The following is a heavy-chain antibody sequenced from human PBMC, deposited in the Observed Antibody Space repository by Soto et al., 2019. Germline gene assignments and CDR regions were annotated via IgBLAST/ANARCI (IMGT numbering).Heavy chain of an antibody. D-gene: IGHD3-22*01. CDR2: ISDSSSYI. CDR3: ARYDSSGYYWPYYYYGMDV. Sequence: GGSLTLSCAASGFSFSPYSMNWVRQAPGKGLEWVSSISDSSSYIYYADSVKGRFTISRDNAKNSLYLQMNSLRAEDTAVYYCARYDSSGYYWPYYYYGMDVWGQETTVTVSS. J-gene: IGHJ6*02. V-gene: IGHV3-21*01. CDR1: GFSFSPYS.